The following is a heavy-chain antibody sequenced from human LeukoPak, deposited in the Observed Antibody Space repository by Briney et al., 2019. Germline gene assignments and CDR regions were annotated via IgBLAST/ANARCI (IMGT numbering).Heavy chain of an antibody. Sequence: ASVKVSCKASGYTFTTNGISRVRQAPGQGLEWMGWINPYNGHTDYAQKFQGRVTMTTVTSTTTAYMELRSLRSDDTAVYYCARDKHYYDNSDPKYHFGYWGQGTLVTVSS. CDR1: GYTFTTNG. V-gene: IGHV1-18*01. J-gene: IGHJ4*02. D-gene: IGHD3-22*01. CDR3: ARDKHYYDNSDPKYHFGY. CDR2: INPYNGHT.